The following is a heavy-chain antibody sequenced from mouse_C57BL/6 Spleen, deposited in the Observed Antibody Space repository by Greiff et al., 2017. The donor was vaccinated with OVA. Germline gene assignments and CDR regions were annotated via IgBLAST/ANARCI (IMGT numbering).Heavy chain of an antibody. J-gene: IGHJ4*01. Sequence: VQLKQSGPELVKPGASVKIPCKASGYTFTDYNMDWVKQSHGKSLEWIGDINPNNGGTIYNQKFKGKATLTVDKSSSTAYMELRSLTSEDTAVYYCARSDSNYYAMDYWGQGTSVTVSS. CDR1: GYTFTDYN. CDR3: ARSDSNYYAMDY. V-gene: IGHV1-18*01. CDR2: INPNNGGT. D-gene: IGHD2-5*01.